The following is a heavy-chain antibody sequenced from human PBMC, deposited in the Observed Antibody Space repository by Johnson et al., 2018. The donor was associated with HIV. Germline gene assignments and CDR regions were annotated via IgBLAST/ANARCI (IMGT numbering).Heavy chain of an antibody. Sequence: QVQLVESGGGVVQPGRSLRLSCAASGFTFSSYAMHWVRQAPGKGLEWVAVISYDGSNKYYADSVKGRFTISRDNAKNSLYLQMNSLRAEDTALYYCARDRGVFWSGYYSAFDIWGQGTMVTVSS. CDR1: GFTFSSYA. J-gene: IGHJ3*02. V-gene: IGHV3-30*04. D-gene: IGHD3-3*01. CDR2: ISYDGSNK. CDR3: ARDRGVFWSGYYSAFDI.